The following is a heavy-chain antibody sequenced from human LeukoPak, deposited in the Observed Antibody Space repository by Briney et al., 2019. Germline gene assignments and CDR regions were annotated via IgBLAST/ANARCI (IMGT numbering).Heavy chain of an antibody. CDR3: AKVFRIAAAGTFLDY. CDR1: GFTFSSYG. D-gene: IGHD6-13*01. Sequence: GGSLRLSCAASGFTFSSYGMHWVRQAPGKGLEWVAFIRYDGSNKYYADSVKGRFTISRDNSKNTLYLQMNSLRAEDTAVYYCAKVFRIAAAGTFLDYWGQGTLVTVSS. V-gene: IGHV3-30*02. CDR2: IRYDGSNK. J-gene: IGHJ4*02.